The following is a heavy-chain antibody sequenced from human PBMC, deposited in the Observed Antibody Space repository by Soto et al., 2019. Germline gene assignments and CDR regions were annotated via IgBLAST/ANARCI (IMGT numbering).Heavy chain of an antibody. J-gene: IGHJ5*02. Sequence: ASVKVSCKASGYTFTSYDINWVRQATGQGLEWMGWMNPNSGNTGYAQKFQGRVTMTRNTSISTAYMELSSLRSEDTAVYYCARGHVVVVAAISFWFAPWGQGTLVTVSS. D-gene: IGHD2-15*01. CDR1: GYTFTSYD. CDR2: MNPNSGNT. V-gene: IGHV1-8*01. CDR3: ARGHVVVVAAISFWFAP.